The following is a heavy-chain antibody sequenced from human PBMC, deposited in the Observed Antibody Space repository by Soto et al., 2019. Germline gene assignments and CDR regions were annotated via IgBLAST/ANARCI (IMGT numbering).Heavy chain of an antibody. J-gene: IGHJ6*02. D-gene: IGHD2-2*01. Sequence: GGSLRLSCAASGFTFSSYSMNWVRQAPGKGLEWVSSISSSSSYIYYADSVKGRFTISRDNAKNSLYLQMNSLRAEDTAVYYRARDYGVVVPAAPLYPGMDVWGQGTTVTVSS. CDR1: GFTFSSYS. CDR2: ISSSSSYI. V-gene: IGHV3-21*01. CDR3: ARDYGVVVPAAPLYPGMDV.